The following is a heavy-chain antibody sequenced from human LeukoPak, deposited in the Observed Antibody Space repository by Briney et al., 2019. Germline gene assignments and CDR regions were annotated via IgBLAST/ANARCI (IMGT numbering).Heavy chain of an antibody. CDR1: GYSFTSHY. CDR3: ARDNSVGDIAWWFDP. Sequence: SVKVSCKASGYSFTSHYMHWVRQAPGQGLEWMGLINPSGSSTLYAQKFQGRVTMTRDMSTTTDYMELSSLRSEDTAVYYCARDNSVGDIAWWFDPWGQGTLVTVSS. CDR2: INPSGSST. D-gene: IGHD3-16*02. J-gene: IGHJ5*02. V-gene: IGHV1-46*01.